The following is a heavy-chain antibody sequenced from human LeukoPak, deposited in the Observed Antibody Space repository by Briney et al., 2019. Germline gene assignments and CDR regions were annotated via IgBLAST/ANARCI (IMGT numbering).Heavy chain of an antibody. CDR1: GFTVSSNY. CDR3: ARLTYRMMLESLSPDPYYYIDI. D-gene: IGHD3-16*01. V-gene: IGHV3-66*04. J-gene: IGHJ6*03. CDR2: IYSGDNT. Sequence: GGSLRLSCAASGFTVSSNYMSWVRQAPGKGLEWVSVIYSGDNTYYADSVKGRFTISRDISKNTLYLQMNSLRAEDTGVYYCARLTYRMMLESLSPDPYYYIDIWGNGTTVTVSS.